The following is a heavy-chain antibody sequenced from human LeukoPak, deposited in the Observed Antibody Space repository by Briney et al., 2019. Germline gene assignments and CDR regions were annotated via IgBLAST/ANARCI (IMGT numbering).Heavy chain of an antibody. Sequence: GGSLRLSCTPSGFSFSNYGMHWVRQSPGKGLEWVAAISYDGSEKYYLDFVKGRFTISRDNSKNTLHLQMNSLRPEDTAMYYCAKDWQWERLTGAFNVWGQGTMVTVS. V-gene: IGHV3-30*18. CDR3: AKDWQWERLTGAFNV. CDR2: ISYDGSEK. D-gene: IGHD1-26*01. CDR1: GFSFSNYG. J-gene: IGHJ3*01.